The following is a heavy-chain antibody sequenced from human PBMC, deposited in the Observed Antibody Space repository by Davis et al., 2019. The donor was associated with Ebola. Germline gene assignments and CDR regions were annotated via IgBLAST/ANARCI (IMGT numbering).Heavy chain of an antibody. Sequence: GESLKISCKNSGNGFTSYWIGWVRQMPGKGLEWMGIIYPGDSDTRYSPSFQGQVTISADKSISTAYLQWSSLKASDTAMYYCARGSGLGGDIVVVVAAPDAFDIWGQGTMVTVSS. CDR3: ARGSGLGGDIVVVVAAPDAFDI. D-gene: IGHD2-15*01. V-gene: IGHV5-51*01. CDR1: GNGFTSYW. CDR2: IYPGDSDT. J-gene: IGHJ3*02.